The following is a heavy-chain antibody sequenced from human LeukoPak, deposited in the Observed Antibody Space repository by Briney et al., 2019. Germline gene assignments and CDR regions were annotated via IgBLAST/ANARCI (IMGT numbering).Heavy chain of an antibody. CDR1: GFTFSSYE. Sequence: GGSLRLSCAASGFTFSSYEMNWVRQAPGKGLEWVSYISSSSSTIYYADSVKGRFTTYRDNAKNSLYLQMNSLRAEDTAVFFCARGPSGYHNTGGQGTLVTVSS. D-gene: IGHD5-12*01. CDR2: ISSSSSTI. J-gene: IGHJ4*02. V-gene: IGHV3-48*03. CDR3: ARGPSGYHNT.